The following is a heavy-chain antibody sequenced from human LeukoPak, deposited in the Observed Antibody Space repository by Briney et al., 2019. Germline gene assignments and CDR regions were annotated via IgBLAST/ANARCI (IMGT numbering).Heavy chain of an antibody. J-gene: IGHJ5*02. D-gene: IGHD2-15*01. Sequence: PSETLSLTCTVSGGSISSGGYYWSWIRQHPGKGLEWIGYIYYSGSTYYNPSLKSRVTISVDTSKNQFSLKLSSVTPADTAVYYCARAQVVRYCSGGSCLTGINWFDPWGQEPWSPSPQ. CDR3: ARAQVVRYCSGGSCLTGINWFDP. CDR2: IYYSGST. V-gene: IGHV4-31*03. CDR1: GGSISSGGYY.